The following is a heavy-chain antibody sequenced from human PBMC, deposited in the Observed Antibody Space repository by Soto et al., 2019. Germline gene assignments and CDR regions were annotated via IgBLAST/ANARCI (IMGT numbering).Heavy chain of an antibody. D-gene: IGHD5-18*01. J-gene: IGHJ4*02. CDR1: GFTFSSYW. V-gene: IGHV3-74*01. CDR2: INSDGSST. CDR3: ARSITGYSYAGS. Sequence: EVQLVESGGGLVQPGGSLRLSCAASGFTFSSYWMHWVRQAPGKGLVWVSRINSDGSSTVYVGSVKGRFTISRDNAKNTLYLQMNSLRAEDTAVYYCARSITGYSYAGSWGQGTLVTVSS.